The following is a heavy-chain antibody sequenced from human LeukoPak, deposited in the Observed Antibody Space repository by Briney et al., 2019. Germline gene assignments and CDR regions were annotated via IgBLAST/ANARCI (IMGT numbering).Heavy chain of an antibody. J-gene: IGHJ4*02. D-gene: IGHD2-15*01. V-gene: IGHV3-23*01. CDR1: GFILSSYA. CDR2: ISYTGNK. Sequence: PGGSLRLSCAASGFILSSYAMSWFRQAPGKGLDGVYAISYTGNKYHAESVNGGVTISRDSSKNPLFTQTNKLKPEGAAVYCCAKAPVTTCRGAFCDPFDYWGLGTLVTVSS. CDR3: AKAPVTTCRGAFCDPFDY.